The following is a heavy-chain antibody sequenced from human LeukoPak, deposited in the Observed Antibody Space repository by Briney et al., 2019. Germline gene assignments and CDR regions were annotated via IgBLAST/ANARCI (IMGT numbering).Heavy chain of an antibody. CDR3: ARAGYDSSGYYYAEYFQH. D-gene: IGHD3-22*01. Sequence: SETLSLTCAVSGGSISSDGYSWSWIRRPPGKGLEWIGYIYHSGSTYYNPSLKSRVTISVDRSKNQFSLKLSSVTAADTAVYYCARAGYDSSGYYYAEYFQHWGQGTLVTVSS. V-gene: IGHV4-30-2*01. CDR2: IYHSGST. J-gene: IGHJ1*01. CDR1: GGSISSDGYS.